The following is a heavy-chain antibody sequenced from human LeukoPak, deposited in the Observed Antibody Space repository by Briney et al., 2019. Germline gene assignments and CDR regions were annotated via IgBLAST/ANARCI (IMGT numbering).Heavy chain of an antibody. Sequence: SETLSLTCTVSGGSISSSSYYWGWIRQPPGKGLEWIGSIYYSGSTYYNPSLKSRVTISVDTSKNQFSLKLSSVTAADTAVYYCASRDLGWNYDYWGQGTLVTVSS. D-gene: IGHD3/OR15-3a*01. CDR2: IYYSGST. J-gene: IGHJ4*02. CDR3: ASRDLGWNYDY. CDR1: GGSISSSSYY. V-gene: IGHV4-39*07.